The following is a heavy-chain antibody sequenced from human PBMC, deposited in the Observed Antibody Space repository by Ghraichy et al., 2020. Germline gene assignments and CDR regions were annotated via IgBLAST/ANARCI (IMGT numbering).Heavy chain of an antibody. CDR1: GFTFSDYY. CDR2: ISSSSSYT. J-gene: IGHJ1*01. V-gene: IGHV3-11*06. CDR3: ARDVDCSSTSCYEGYFQH. D-gene: IGHD2-2*01. Sequence: GGSLRLSCAASGFTFSDYYMSWIRQAPGKGLEWVSYISSSSSYTNYADSVKGRFTISRDNAKNSLYLQMNSLRVEDTAVYYCARDVDCSSTSCYEGYFQHWGQGTLVTVSS.